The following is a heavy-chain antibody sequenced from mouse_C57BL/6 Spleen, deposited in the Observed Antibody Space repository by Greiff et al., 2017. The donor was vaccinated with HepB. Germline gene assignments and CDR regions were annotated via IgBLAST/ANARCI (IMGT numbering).Heavy chain of an antibody. D-gene: IGHD2-5*01. V-gene: IGHV5-17*01. J-gene: IGHJ4*01. Sequence: EVKLMESGGGLVKPGGSLKLSCAASGFTFSDYGMHWVRQAPEKGLEWVAYISSGSSTIYYADTVKGRFTISRDNAKNTLFLQMTSLRSEDTAMYYCAHSNYVVAMDYWGQGTSVTVSS. CDR2: ISSGSSTI. CDR1: GFTFSDYG. CDR3: AHSNYVVAMDY.